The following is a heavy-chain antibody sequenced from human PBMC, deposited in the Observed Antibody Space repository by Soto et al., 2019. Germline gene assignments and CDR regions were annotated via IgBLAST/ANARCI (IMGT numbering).Heavy chain of an antibody. CDR2: VYYNGSP. Sequence: QVQLQESGPGVVKPSETLSLTCSVSGASISSNYWSWVRQPPGKGLEWIGSVYYNGSPSYRPSLNSRLIISVEKSMKQFSLILSSVTAADTAIYYCARGRLGIFDSWGQGTLVSVSS. CDR3: ARGRLGIFDS. J-gene: IGHJ4*02. V-gene: IGHV4-59*01. D-gene: IGHD7-27*01. CDR1: GASISSNY.